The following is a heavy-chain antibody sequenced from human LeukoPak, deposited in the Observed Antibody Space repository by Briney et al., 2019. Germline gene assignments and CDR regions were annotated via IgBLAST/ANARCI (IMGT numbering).Heavy chain of an antibody. CDR2: IYYSGST. D-gene: IGHD4-17*01. V-gene: IGHV4-34*01. J-gene: IGHJ4*02. Sequence: SETLSLTCAVYGGSFSGYYWSWIRQPPGKGLEWIGSIYYSGSTYYNPSLKSRVTISVDTSKNQFSLKLSSVTAADTAVYYCARHLSSLRGLLDYWGQGTLVTVSS. CDR3: ARHLSSLRGLLDY. CDR1: GGSFSGYY.